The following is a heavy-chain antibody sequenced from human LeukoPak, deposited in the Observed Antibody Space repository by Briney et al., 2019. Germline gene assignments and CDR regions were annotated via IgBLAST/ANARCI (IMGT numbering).Heavy chain of an antibody. Sequence: GGSLRLSCAASGFTFRSYGMHWVRQAPGKGLEWVAFIRYDGSNKYYADSVKGRFTISRDNSKNTLYLQMNSLRAEDTAVYYCAKDPPYYYDSSGYYSDAFDIWGQGTMVTVSS. CDR2: IRYDGSNK. J-gene: IGHJ3*02. D-gene: IGHD3-22*01. CDR3: AKDPPYYYDSSGYYSDAFDI. V-gene: IGHV3-30*02. CDR1: GFTFRSYG.